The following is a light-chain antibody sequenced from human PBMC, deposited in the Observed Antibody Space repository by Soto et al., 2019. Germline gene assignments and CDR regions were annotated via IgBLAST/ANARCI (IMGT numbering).Light chain of an antibody. CDR2: DGS. CDR3: QHYNSYSEA. V-gene: IGKV1-5*01. CDR1: QNINNW. J-gene: IGKJ1*01. Sequence: DIQMTQSPSTLSASVGDRVTITCRASQNINNWLAWYQQKAGKAHKLLIYDGSSLESGVPSRFSGSGSGTEFTLTISSLQPDDFATYYCQHYNSYSEAFGQGTKVDI.